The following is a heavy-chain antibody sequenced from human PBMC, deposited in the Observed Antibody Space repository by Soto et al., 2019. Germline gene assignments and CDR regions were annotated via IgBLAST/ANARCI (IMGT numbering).Heavy chain of an antibody. CDR3: ARRALSRSGGYFDY. CDR1: GFTFSSYG. J-gene: IGHJ4*02. V-gene: IGHV3-33*01. CDR2: IWYDGSNK. Sequence: GGSLRLSCAASGFTFSSYGMHWVRQAPGKGLEWVAVIWYDGSNKYYADSVKGRFTISRDNSKNTLYLQMNSLRAEDTAVYYCARRALSRSGGYFDYWGQGTLVTVSS.